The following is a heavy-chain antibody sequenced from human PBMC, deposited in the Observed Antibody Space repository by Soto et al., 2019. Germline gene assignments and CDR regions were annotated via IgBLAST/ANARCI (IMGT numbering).Heavy chain of an antibody. Sequence: GGSLRLSCAASGFTFSSYAMHWVRQAPGKGLEWVAVISYDGSNKYYADSVKGRFTISRDNSKNTLYLQMNSLRAEDTAVYYCARGAYYDFWSAYAQGGGAYGMDVWGQGTTVTVSS. J-gene: IGHJ6*02. V-gene: IGHV3-30-3*01. CDR2: ISYDGSNK. CDR3: ARGAYYDFWSAYAQGGGAYGMDV. D-gene: IGHD3-3*01. CDR1: GFTFSSYA.